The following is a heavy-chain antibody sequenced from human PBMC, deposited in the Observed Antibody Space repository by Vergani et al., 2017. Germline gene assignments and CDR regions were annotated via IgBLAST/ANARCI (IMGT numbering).Heavy chain of an antibody. V-gene: IGHV3-30*18. Sequence: VQLVESGGGLVQPGRSLRLSCAASGFTFSSYGMHWVRQAPGKGLEWVAVISYDGSNKYYADSVKGRFTISRDNSKNTLYLQMNSLRAEDTAVYYCAKDLSGWYDILDYWGQGTLVTVSS. J-gene: IGHJ4*02. CDR3: AKDLSGWYDILDY. CDR1: GFTFSSYG. CDR2: ISYDGSNK. D-gene: IGHD6-19*01.